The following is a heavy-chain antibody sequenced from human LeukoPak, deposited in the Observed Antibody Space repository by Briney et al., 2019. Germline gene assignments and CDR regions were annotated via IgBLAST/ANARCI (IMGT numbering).Heavy chain of an antibody. V-gene: IGHV3-30*18. CDR1: GFTFSSHG. J-gene: IGHJ4*02. CDR2: IANDGRDK. D-gene: IGHD6-13*01. CDR3: AKDGRVAAAAYYFDY. Sequence: AGGSLRLSCAAPGFTFSSHGMHWVRQAPGKGLEWVAVIANDGRDKKYADSVKGRFTISRDNSKNTLYLQMNSLRAEDTAVYYCAKDGRVAAAAYYFDYWGQGTLATVSS.